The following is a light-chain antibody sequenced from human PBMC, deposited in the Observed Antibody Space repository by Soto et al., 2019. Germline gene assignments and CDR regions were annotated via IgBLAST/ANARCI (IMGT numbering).Light chain of an antibody. V-gene: IGKV1-5*03. J-gene: IGKJ1*01. CDR1: QSISSW. CDR3: QQYNSYPWT. Sequence: DIQMTQSASTLSASVGDRVTITCRASQSISSWLAWYQQKPGKAPKLLIYKASGLESGVPSRFSGSGSGTEFILTISSLQPDDFATYYCQQYNSYPWTFGQGTKV. CDR2: KAS.